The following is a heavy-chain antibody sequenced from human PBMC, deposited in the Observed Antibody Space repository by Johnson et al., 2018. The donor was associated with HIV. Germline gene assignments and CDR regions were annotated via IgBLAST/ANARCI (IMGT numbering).Heavy chain of an antibody. V-gene: IGHV3-30*04. J-gene: IGHJ3*02. Sequence: QVQLVESGGGVVQPGRSLRLSCAASEFSFSTYALHWVRQAPGEGLEWVAVISYDGSNKYYADSVKGRFTISRDNSKNTLYLQMNSLRAEDTAVYYCARDDILTGYYDAFDIWGQGTMVTVSS. CDR1: EFSFSTYA. D-gene: IGHD3-9*01. CDR2: ISYDGSNK. CDR3: ARDDILTGYYDAFDI.